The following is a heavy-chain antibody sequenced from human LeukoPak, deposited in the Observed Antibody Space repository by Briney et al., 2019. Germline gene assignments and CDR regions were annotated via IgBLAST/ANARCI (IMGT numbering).Heavy chain of an antibody. CDR2: IYSNGNT. CDR3: ARELRGTHWYFDV. Sequence: GGSLRLSCAASGFTVSSNYMSWVRQAPGKGLEWVSVIYSNGNTFYTGSVKGRFTISRDNSQNTLYLQMNSLRAEDTAVYYCARELRGTHWYFDVWGRGTLVTVS. J-gene: IGHJ2*01. D-gene: IGHD3-10*01. CDR1: GFTVSSNY. V-gene: IGHV3-53*01.